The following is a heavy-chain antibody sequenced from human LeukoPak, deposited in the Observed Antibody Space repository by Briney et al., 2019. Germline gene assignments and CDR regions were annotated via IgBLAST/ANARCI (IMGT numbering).Heavy chain of an antibody. J-gene: IGHJ6*02. V-gene: IGHV3-73*01. CDR1: GFIFSGSA. D-gene: IGHD3-10*01. CDR3: TRLKGSGSSYDYFYSGMDV. CDR2: IRSKADSYAT. Sequence: PGGSLRLSCVASGFIFSGSAMHWVRQASGKGLEWVGRIRSKADSYATAYGASVKGRFTISRDDSKNTAYLQMNSLKSEDTAVYYCTRLKGSGSSYDYFYSGMDVWGQGTTVTVSS.